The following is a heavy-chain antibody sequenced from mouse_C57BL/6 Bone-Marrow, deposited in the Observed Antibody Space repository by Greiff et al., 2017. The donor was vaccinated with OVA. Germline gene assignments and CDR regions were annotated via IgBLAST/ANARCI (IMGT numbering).Heavy chain of an antibody. D-gene: IGHD3-1*01. CDR1: GFTFSSYA. CDR2: ISSGGDYI. CDR3: TRDRGTGFAY. J-gene: IGHJ3*01. Sequence: EVKLVESGEGLVKPGGSLKLSCAASGFTFSSYAMSWVRQTPEKRLEWVAYISSGGDYIYYADTVKGRFTISRDNARNTLYLQMSSLKSEDTAMYYCTRDRGTGFAYWGQGTLVTVSA. V-gene: IGHV5-9-1*02.